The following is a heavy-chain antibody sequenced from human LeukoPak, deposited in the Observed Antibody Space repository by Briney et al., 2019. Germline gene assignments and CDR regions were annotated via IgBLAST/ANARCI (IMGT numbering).Heavy chain of an antibody. CDR1: GGTFRDYY. D-gene: IGHD4-17*01. Sequence: SETLSLTCVVYGGTFRDYYWTWIRQPPGKGLEWIGEINHSGITNYNPSLKSRVTISVDTPKSQFSLKLTSVTAADTAVYYCAREAVTTSRWFDPWGQGTLVTVSS. J-gene: IGHJ5*02. V-gene: IGHV4-34*01. CDR2: INHSGIT. CDR3: AREAVTTSRWFDP.